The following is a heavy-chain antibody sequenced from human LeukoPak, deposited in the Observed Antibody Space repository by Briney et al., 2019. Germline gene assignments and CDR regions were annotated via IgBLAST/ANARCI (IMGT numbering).Heavy chain of an antibody. CDR2: IYSGGST. CDR3: ARGTNWDYYYYYMDV. J-gene: IGHJ6*03. Sequence: GRSLRLSCAASGFTVSSNYMSWVRQAPGKGLEWVSVIYSGGSTYYADSVKSRFTISRDNSKNTLYLQMNSLRAEDTAVYYCARGTNWDYYYYYMDVWGKGTTVTISS. D-gene: IGHD7-27*01. CDR1: GFTVSSNY. V-gene: IGHV3-53*01.